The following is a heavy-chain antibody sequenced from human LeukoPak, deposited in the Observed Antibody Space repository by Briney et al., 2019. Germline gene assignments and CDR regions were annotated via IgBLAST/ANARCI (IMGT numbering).Heavy chain of an antibody. CDR2: IYYSGST. CDR1: GGSISSSSYY. D-gene: IGHD3-10*01. CDR3: ARQSQLWFGELAYFDY. Sequence: SETLSLTCTVSGGSISSSSYYWGWIRQPPGNGRECNGSIYYSGSTYYNPSLKSRVTISVDTSKNQFSLKLSSVTAADTAVYYCARQSQLWFGELAYFDYWGQGTLVTVSS. V-gene: IGHV4-39*01. J-gene: IGHJ4*02.